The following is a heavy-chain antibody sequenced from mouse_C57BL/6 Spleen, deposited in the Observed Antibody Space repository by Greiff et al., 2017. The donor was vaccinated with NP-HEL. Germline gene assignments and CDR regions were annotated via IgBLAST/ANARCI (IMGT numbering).Heavy chain of an antibody. Sequence: EVQGVESGGGLVQPGGSLKLSCAASGFTFSDYYMYWVRQTPEKRLEWVAYISNGGGSTYYPDTVKGRFTISRDNAKNTLYLQISRLKSEDTAMYYCARLDDGSFDYWGQGTTLTVSS. D-gene: IGHD2-3*01. CDR1: GFTFSDYY. CDR2: ISNGGGST. J-gene: IGHJ2*01. CDR3: ARLDDGSFDY. V-gene: IGHV5-12*01.